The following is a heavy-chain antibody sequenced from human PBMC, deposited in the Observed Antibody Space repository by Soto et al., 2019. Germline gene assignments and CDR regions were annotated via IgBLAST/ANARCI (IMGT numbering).Heavy chain of an antibody. CDR1: GFNFNTYF. V-gene: IGHV3-30*13. J-gene: IGHJ4*02. Sequence: QVPLVQSGGGVVQPGRSLRLSCAASGFNFNTYFMHWIRQAPGKGLECVAMIFPNGRDEEYADSVKGRFTISTDNFNNRMYLQTDRLRPEDTAVYYCARDDEHGSEGYLAYWCQGEVVTCSS. D-gene: IGHD1-26*01. CDR2: IFPNGRDE. CDR3: ARDDEHGSEGYLAY.